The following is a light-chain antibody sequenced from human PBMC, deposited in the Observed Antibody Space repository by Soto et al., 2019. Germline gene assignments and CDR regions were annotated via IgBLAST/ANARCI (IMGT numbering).Light chain of an antibody. CDR2: GAS. V-gene: IGKV3-20*01. CDR3: QQYGSSPRT. Sequence: EIVLTQSPGTLSLSPGERATLSCRASQSVSSNFLAWYQQKPGQAPRLLIYGASNRATGFPDRFSGSGSGTDFTLTITRLEPGDFAVYFCQQYGSSPRTFGQGTKVDIK. J-gene: IGKJ1*01. CDR1: QSVSSNF.